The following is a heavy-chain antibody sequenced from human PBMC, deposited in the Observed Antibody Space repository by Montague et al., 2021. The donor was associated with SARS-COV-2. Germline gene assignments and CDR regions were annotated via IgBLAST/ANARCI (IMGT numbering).Heavy chain of an antibody. D-gene: IGHD6-19*01. Sequence: SLRLSCAASGFTFSSYGMHWVRQAPGKGLEWVAVTWYDGSNKYYADSVKGRFTISRDNSKNTLYLQMNSLRAEDTAVYYCAREGSGYSSGWYGYYYYGMDVWGQGTTVTVSS. CDR3: AREGSGYSSGWYGYYYYGMDV. J-gene: IGHJ6*02. CDR2: TWYDGSNK. CDR1: GFTFSSYG. V-gene: IGHV3-33*01.